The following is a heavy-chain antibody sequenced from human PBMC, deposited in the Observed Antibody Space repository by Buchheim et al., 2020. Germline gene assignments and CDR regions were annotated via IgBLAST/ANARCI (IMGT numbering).Heavy chain of an antibody. J-gene: IGHJ6*02. Sequence: EVQLVESGGGLVQPGGSLRLSCATSGFTFSIYWMTWVRQAPGKGLEWVANIKQDGSEKYFGDSVKGRFTISRDNAKNSLYLQMNSLRADDTAVYYCARGGEGISYYGMDVWGQGTT. CDR3: ARGGEGISYYGMDV. D-gene: IGHD2-21*01. CDR2: IKQDGSEK. V-gene: IGHV3-7*01. CDR1: GFTFSIYW.